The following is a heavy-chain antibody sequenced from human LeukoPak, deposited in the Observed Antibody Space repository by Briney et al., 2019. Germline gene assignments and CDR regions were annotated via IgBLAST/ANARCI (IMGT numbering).Heavy chain of an antibody. J-gene: IGHJ4*02. CDR3: ARLIYGSGSYYKDY. CDR2: IYSSGTT. D-gene: IGHD3-10*01. CDR1: RDSISSYS. V-gene: IGHV4-59*08. Sequence: SETLSLTCTVSRDSISSYSWSWTRQPPGKGLEWIGDIYSSGTTKYNPSLKSRVTISVDMSRNQFSLKLTSVTAADTAVYYCARLIYGSGSYYKDYWGQGTLVTVSS.